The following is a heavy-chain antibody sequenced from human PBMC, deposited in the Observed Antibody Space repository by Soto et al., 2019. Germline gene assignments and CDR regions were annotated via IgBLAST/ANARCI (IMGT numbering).Heavy chain of an antibody. J-gene: IGHJ4*02. CDR3: ITDPYYDFWSGYHFDY. CDR2: IKNKTDGGIA. D-gene: IGHD3-3*01. Sequence: PGGSLRLSCAASGFSFSKAWMSWVRLTPGKGLEWVARIKNKTDGGIADYPAPVKDRFTISRDDSRSALYLQMNSLKTEDTAIYYCITDPYYDFWSGYHFDYWGQGALVTVSS. CDR1: GFSFSKAW. V-gene: IGHV3-15*01.